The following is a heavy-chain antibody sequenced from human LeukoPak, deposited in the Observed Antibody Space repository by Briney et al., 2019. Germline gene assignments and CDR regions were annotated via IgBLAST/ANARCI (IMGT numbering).Heavy chain of an antibody. Sequence: SETLSLTCTVSGYSISSGYYWGWIRQPPGKGLEWIGSIYNSGSTYYNPSLKSRVTISVDTSKNQFSLKLSSVTAADTAVYYCARDALESSREAGRGSWFDPWGQGTLVTVSS. CDR3: ARDALESSREAGRGSWFDP. V-gene: IGHV4-38-2*02. J-gene: IGHJ5*02. CDR1: GYSISSGYY. CDR2: IYNSGST. D-gene: IGHD6-13*01.